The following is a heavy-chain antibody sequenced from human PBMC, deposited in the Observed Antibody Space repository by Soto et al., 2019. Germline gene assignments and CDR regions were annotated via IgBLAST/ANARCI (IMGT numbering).Heavy chain of an antibody. CDR3: AKNLLVTLPDGFDV. D-gene: IGHD2-15*01. CDR2: ISPNSGAT. Sequence: QVQLVQSGAEVKKPGASVKVSCKASGYTFFKYYVHWVRQAPGQGLQWMGWISPNSGATNYAQKFQGRVTMTGDTSISTAYMELTRLRSDDTAVYCCAKNLLVTLPDGFDVWGQGTMVTVSS. V-gene: IGHV1-2*02. J-gene: IGHJ3*01. CDR1: GYTFFKYY.